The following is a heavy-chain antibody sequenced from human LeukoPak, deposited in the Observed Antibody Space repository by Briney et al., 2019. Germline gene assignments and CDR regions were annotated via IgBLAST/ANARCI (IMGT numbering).Heavy chain of an antibody. Sequence: PSETLSLTCAVYGGSFSAHYWTWIRQPPGKGLEWIGEINHSGSTNYNPSLKSRVTISVDTSKNQFSLKLSSVTAADTAVYYCARGARPIVGSIQNTYYYYMDVWGKGTTVTVSS. D-gene: IGHD1-26*01. CDR1: GGSFSAHY. CDR2: INHSGST. V-gene: IGHV4-34*01. J-gene: IGHJ6*03. CDR3: ARGARPIVGSIQNTYYYYMDV.